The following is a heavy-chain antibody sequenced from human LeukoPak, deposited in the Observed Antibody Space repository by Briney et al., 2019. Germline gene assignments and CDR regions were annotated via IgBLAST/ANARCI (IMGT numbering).Heavy chain of an antibody. CDR3: ARERYTSGYYYFDY. CDR1: GDSVSSNSAA. CDR2: TYYRSKWYN. V-gene: IGHV6-1*01. D-gene: IGHD6-19*01. J-gene: IGHJ4*02. Sequence: SQTLSLACAISGDSVSSNSAAWNWIRQSPSRGLEWLGRTYYRSKWYNDYAVSVKSRIIINPDTSKNQFSLQLNSVTPEDTALYYCARERYTSGYYYFDYWGQGTLVTVSS.